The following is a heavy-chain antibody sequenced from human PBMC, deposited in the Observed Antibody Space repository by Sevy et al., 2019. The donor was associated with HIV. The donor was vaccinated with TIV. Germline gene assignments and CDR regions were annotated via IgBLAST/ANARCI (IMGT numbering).Heavy chain of an antibody. V-gene: IGHV3-23*01. CDR2: ISRSGGSK. Sequence: GGYLRLSCAASGFTFSSYAMSWVRQAPGKGLEWISAISRSGGSKYYADSVKGRFTISRDNSKNMLYLLMNSLRAEDTAVYLYAKGVELEGIPYYGMDVWGQGTTVTVSS. D-gene: IGHD1-1*01. J-gene: IGHJ6*02. CDR3: AKGVELEGIPYYGMDV. CDR1: GFTFSSYA.